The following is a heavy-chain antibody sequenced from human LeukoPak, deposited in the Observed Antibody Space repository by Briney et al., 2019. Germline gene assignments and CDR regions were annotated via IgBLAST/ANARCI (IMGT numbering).Heavy chain of an antibody. CDR2: INHSGST. D-gene: IGHD2-15*01. V-gene: IGHV4-34*01. J-gene: IGHJ4*02. CDR3: ARFRTRYFDY. CDR1: GGALSGYY. Sequence: SETLSLTCAVYGGALSGYYWSWIRQPPGKGLEWIGEINHSGSTNYNPSLKSRVTISVDTSKNQFSLKLSSVTGADTAVYYCARFRTRYFDYWGQGTLVTVSS.